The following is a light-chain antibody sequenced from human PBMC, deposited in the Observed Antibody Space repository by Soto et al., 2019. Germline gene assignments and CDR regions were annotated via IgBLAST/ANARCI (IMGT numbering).Light chain of an antibody. Sequence: DIQMTQSPSTLSASVGDRVTITCRASQSISNRLAWYQQKPGKAPNVLIYDASSLESGIPSRFSGSGSGTEFILTISSLQPDDFATYYCQHYGGLWTFGHGTKVEIK. CDR3: QHYGGLWT. V-gene: IGKV1-5*01. J-gene: IGKJ1*01. CDR2: DAS. CDR1: QSISNR.